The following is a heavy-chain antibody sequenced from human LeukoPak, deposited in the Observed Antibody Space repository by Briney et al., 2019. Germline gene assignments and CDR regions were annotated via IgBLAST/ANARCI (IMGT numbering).Heavy chain of an antibody. D-gene: IGHD1-26*01. CDR2: ISGSGGST. CDR3: AKERNPRGSYLDY. CDR1: GFTFSSYA. V-gene: IGHV3-23*01. J-gene: IGHJ4*02. Sequence: GGSLRLSCAASGFTFSSYAMSRARQAPGKGLEWVSAISGSGGSTYYADSVKGRFTISRDNSKNTLYLQMNSLRAEDTAVYYCAKERNPRGSYLDYWGQGTLVTVSS.